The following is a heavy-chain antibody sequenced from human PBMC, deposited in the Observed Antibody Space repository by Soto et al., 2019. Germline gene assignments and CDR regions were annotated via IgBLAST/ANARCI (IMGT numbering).Heavy chain of an antibody. D-gene: IGHD3-22*01. Sequence: SVKVSCKASGGTFSSYAITWVRQAPGQGLEWMGGIISIFGTANYAQILQGRVSLTTDTSTNTAYMELRSLRSDDTAMYFCARGGYYDSSGSRNYYYYGMNVWGQGTTVTVSS. CDR1: GGTFSSYA. CDR2: IISIFGTA. CDR3: ARGGYYDSSGSRNYYYYGMNV. V-gene: IGHV1-69*05. J-gene: IGHJ6*02.